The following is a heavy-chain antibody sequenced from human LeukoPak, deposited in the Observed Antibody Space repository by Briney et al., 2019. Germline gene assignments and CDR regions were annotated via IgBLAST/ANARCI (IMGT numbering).Heavy chain of an antibody. Sequence: PGGSLRLSCAASGFTFNSYAMSWVRQAPGKGLEWVSTISGPGDSTYYADSVKGRSTISRDNSENTLYLQVNSLRLEDTAMYYCAKQGYAPFFDPWGQGTLVTVSS. CDR1: GFTFNSYA. CDR3: AKQGYAPFFDP. CDR2: ISGPGDST. J-gene: IGHJ5*02. D-gene: IGHD5-12*01. V-gene: IGHV3-23*01.